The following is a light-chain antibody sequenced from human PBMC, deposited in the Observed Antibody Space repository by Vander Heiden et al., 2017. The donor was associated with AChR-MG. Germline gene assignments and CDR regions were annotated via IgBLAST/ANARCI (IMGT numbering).Light chain of an antibody. V-gene: IGKV3-15*01. CDR3: QGFDSRLSVT. Sequence: EIVMTQSPGTLSVSPGERATLSCRASQGIGSNLAWYQQKSGQTPRLLIYGASTRATGIPTRFSGSGSGTDFALTISSRQSEDLAIYYCQGFDSRLSVTFGPGTKVDMK. CDR2: GAS. CDR1: QGIGSN. J-gene: IGKJ3*01.